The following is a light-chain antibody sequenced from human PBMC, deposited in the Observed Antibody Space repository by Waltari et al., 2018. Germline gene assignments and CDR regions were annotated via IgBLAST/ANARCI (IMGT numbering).Light chain of an antibody. CDR2: EVN. V-gene: IGLV2-11*01. CDR1: SSDIGGYNY. J-gene: IGLJ2*01. Sequence: QAALTQPRSVSGSPGQSVTISCTGTSSDIGGYNYVSWYQQHPGTAPKLMIYEVNKRPSGVFDRFSGSKSGNTASLTISGLQAEDESDYYGSSYAGSNTFLFGGGTLLTVL. CDR3: SSYAGSNTFL.